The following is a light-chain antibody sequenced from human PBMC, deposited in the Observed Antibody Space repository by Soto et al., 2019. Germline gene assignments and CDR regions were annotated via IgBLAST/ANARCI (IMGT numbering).Light chain of an antibody. CDR3: QTWDTGTVV. V-gene: IGLV4-69*01. CDR2: FDSDGTH. Sequence: QTVLTQSPSASASLGASVKLTCTLSSGHSSYAIAWHQQQPEKGPRYLMKFDSDGTHTKGDGIPDRFSGSSSGAERYLTISSLQSEDEADYDCQTWDTGTVVFGGGTQLTVL. J-gene: IGLJ2*01. CDR1: SGHSSYA.